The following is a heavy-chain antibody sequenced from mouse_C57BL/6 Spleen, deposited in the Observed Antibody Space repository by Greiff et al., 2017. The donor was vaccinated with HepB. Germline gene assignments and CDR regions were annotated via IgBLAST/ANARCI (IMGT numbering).Heavy chain of an antibody. CDR2: ISSGGDYI. D-gene: IGHD1-1*01. V-gene: IGHV5-9-1*02. J-gene: IGHJ1*03. CDR3: TRSPTVVARYWYFDV. CDR1: GFTFSSYA. Sequence: EVMLVESGEGLVKPGGSLKLSCAASGFTFSSYAMSWVRQTPEKRLEWVAYISSGGDYIYYADNVKGRFTISRDNARNTLYLQMSSLKSEDTAMYYCTRSPTVVARYWYFDVWGTGTTVTVSS.